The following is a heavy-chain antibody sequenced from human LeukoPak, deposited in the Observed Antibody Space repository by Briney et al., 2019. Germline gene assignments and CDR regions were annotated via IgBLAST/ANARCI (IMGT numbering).Heavy chain of an antibody. J-gene: IGHJ3*02. Sequence: KPGGSLRLSCAASGFTFSSYSMNWVRQAPGKGLEWVSSISSSSSYIYYADSVKGRFTISRDNAKNSLYLQMNSLRAEDTAVYYCARATQVGAPGIGAFDIWGQGTMVTVSS. D-gene: IGHD1-26*01. V-gene: IGHV3-21*01. CDR3: ARATQVGAPGIGAFDI. CDR2: ISSSSSYI. CDR1: GFTFSSYS.